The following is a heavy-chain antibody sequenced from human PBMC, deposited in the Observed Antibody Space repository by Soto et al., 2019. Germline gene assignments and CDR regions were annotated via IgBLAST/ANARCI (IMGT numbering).Heavy chain of an antibody. Sequence: QVQLVQSGAEVKKPGSSVKVSCKASGGTFSSYAISWVRQAPGQGLEWMGGIIPIFGTANYAQKFQGRVTITADESTRRAYMELISLRSEDTAVYYCARVRYYDSSGYPSNWYFDLWGRGTLVTVSS. CDR2: IIPIFGTA. D-gene: IGHD3-22*01. J-gene: IGHJ2*01. CDR1: GGTFSSYA. V-gene: IGHV1-69*01. CDR3: ARVRYYDSSGYPSNWYFDL.